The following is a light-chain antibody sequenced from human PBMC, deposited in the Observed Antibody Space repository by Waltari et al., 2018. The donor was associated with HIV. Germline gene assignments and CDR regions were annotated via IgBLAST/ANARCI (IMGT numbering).Light chain of an antibody. CDR2: DVT. J-gene: IGLJ3*02. V-gene: IGLV2-14*03. CDR3: CSYTTSITFV. CDR1: RSDGGYYNY. Sequence: QSALTQPASVSGSPGQAINISCTGSRSDGGYYNYVSWYQQAPGKAPRLIIFDVTYRPSGVSDRFSGSKSGNTASLTISGLQPEDEADYYCCSYTTSITFVFGGGTKLTVL.